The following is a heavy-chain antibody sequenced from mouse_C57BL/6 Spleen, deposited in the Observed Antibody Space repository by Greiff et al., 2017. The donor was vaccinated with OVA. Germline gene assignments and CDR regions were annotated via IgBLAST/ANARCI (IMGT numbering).Heavy chain of an antibody. CDR2: INYDGSST. V-gene: IGHV5-16*01. CDR1: GFTFSDYY. J-gene: IGHJ4*01. CDR3: ARGDYYGSSYAMDY. Sequence: EVQVVESEGGLVQPGRSMKLSCTASGFTFSDYYMAWVRQVPEKGLEWVANINYDGSSTYYLDSLKSRFIISRDNAKNILYLQMSSLKSEDTATYYCARGDYYGSSYAMDYWGQGTSVTVSS. D-gene: IGHD1-1*01.